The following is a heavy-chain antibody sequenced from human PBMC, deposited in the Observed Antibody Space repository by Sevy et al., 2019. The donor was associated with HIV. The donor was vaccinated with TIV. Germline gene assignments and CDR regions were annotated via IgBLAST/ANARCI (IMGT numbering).Heavy chain of an antibody. V-gene: IGHV4-38-2*01. J-gene: IGHJ5*02. Sequence: SETLSLTCAVSAYSISSGYYWGWIRQPPGKGLEWIGSIYHSGSTYYNPSLKSRVTISVDTSKNQFSLKLSSVTAADTAVYYCARSRVVVALPSWFDPWGQGTLVTVSS. CDR1: AYSISSGYY. CDR3: ARSRVVVALPSWFDP. CDR2: IYHSGST. D-gene: IGHD2-15*01.